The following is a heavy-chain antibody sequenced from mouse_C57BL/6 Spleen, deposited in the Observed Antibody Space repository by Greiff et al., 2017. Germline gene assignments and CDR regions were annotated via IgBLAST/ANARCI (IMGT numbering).Heavy chain of an antibody. V-gene: IGHV1-55*01. J-gene: IGHJ4*01. CDR1: GYTFTSYW. D-gene: IGHD1-1*01. CDR3: ARGSTHYGSSSYAMDY. Sequence: VKLVESGAELVKPGASVKMSCKATGYTFTSYWITWVKQRPGQGLEWIGEIYPGSGSTNYNEQFKSKATLTVDTTSSTAYMQLSSLTSEDSAVYYCARGSTHYGSSSYAMDYWGQGTSVTVSS. CDR2: IYPGSGST.